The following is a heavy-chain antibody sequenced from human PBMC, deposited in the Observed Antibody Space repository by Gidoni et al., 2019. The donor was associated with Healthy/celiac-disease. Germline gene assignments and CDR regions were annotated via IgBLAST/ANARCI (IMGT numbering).Heavy chain of an antibody. D-gene: IGHD4-17*01. CDR1: WFTVSSNY. V-gene: IGHV3-66*01. J-gene: IGHJ5*02. CDR2: IYSGGST. CDR3: ARSITVTPQTNWFDP. Sequence: EVQLVESGGGWVQPGGSLSLSCAAAWFTVSSNYMSWVRQAPGKGLEWVSVIYSGGSTYYADSVKGRFTISRDNSKNTLYLQMNSLRAEDTAVYYCARSITVTPQTNWFDPWGQGTLVTVSS.